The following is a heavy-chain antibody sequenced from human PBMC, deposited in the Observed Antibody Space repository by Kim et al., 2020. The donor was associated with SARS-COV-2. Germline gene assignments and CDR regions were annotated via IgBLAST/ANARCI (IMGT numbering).Heavy chain of an antibody. D-gene: IGHD1-26*01. CDR1: GFTFSSYA. CDR2: ISGSGGST. V-gene: IGHV3-23*01. Sequence: GGSLRLSCAASGFTFSSYAMSWVRQAPGKGLEWVSAISGSGGSTYYADSVKGRFTISRDNSKNTLYLQMNSLRAEDTAVYYCAKVSGSYYEHYYGMDVWGQGTTLTVSS. CDR3: AKVSGSYYEHYYGMDV. J-gene: IGHJ6*02.